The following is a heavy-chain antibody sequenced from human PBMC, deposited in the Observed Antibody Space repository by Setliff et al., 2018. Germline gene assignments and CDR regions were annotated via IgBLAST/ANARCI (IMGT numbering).Heavy chain of an antibody. CDR3: ARVSQLVVLSLYYYYGMDV. D-gene: IGHD6-6*01. CDR2: IYYSGST. V-gene: IGHV4-39*07. Sequence: SSETLSLTCTVSGGSISSSIYYWGWIRQPPGKGLERIGSIYYSGSTYYNPSLKSRVTISVDTSKNQFSLKLSSVTAADTAVYYCARVSQLVVLSLYYYYGMDVWGQGTTVTVSS. J-gene: IGHJ6*02. CDR1: GGSISSSIYY.